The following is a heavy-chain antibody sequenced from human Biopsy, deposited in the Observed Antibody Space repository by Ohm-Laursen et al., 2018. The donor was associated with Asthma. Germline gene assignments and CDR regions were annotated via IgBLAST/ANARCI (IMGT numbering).Heavy chain of an antibody. CDR3: ARVVSYGDIYFGIDV. CDR2: VFWSGST. J-gene: IGHJ6*02. CDR1: GGYTGSSDHH. V-gene: IGHV4-30-4*01. Sequence: SQTLSLTCRVSGGYTGSSDHHWAWIRQAPGKGLEWIGFVFWSGSTHYSRSLERRVSISIDTATNEFSMKLWSVTPADTDVYFCARVVSYGDIYFGIDVWGPGNTVVVS. D-gene: IGHD4-17*01.